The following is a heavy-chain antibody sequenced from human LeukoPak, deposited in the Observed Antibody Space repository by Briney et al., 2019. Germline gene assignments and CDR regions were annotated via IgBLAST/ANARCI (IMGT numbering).Heavy chain of an antibody. D-gene: IGHD6-13*01. CDR1: GGSFSGYY. J-gene: IGHJ4*02. V-gene: IGHV4-34*01. CDR3: ARVAAAGRVLDY. CDR2: INHSGST. Sequence: SSETLSLTCAVYGGSFSGYYWSWIRQPPGKGLEWIGEINHSGSTNYNPSLQSRVTISVDTSKNQFPLKLSSVTAADTAVYYCARVAAAGRVLDYWGQGTLVTVSS.